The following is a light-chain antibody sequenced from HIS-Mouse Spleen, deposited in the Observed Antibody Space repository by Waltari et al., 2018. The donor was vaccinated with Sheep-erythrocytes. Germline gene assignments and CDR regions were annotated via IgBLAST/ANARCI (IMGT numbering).Light chain of an antibody. V-gene: IGLV2-8*01. J-gene: IGLJ3*02. CDR1: SSDVGGYNY. Sequence: QSALTQPPSASGSPGQSVTISCTGTSSDVGGYNYVSWYQQHPGKPPKLMIYVVSKGPSVVADRLSGSKSGNTASLTFSGLQAEDEADYYCSSYAGSNNWVFGGGTKLTVL. CDR3: SSYAGSNNWV. CDR2: VVS.